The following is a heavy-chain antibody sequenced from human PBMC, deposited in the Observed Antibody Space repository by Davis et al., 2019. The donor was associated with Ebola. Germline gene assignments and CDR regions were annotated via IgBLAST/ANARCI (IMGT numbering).Heavy chain of an antibody. J-gene: IGHJ3*02. CDR1: GYTLTELS. V-gene: IGHV1-24*01. CDR2: FDPEDGET. Sequence: ASMKVSCKVSGYTLTELSMHWVRQAPGKGLEWMGGFDPEDGETIYAQKFQGRVTMTEDTSTDTAYMELSSLRSEDTAVYYCATTERGYSAFDIWGQGTMVTVSS. CDR3: ATTERGYSAFDI. D-gene: IGHD2-15*01.